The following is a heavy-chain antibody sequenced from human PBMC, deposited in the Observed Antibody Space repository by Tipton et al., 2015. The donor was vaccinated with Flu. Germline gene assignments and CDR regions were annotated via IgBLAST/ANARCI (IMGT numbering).Heavy chain of an antibody. D-gene: IGHD2-2*01. J-gene: IGHJ5*01. CDR1: GGSMSQYY. CDR2: IDYTGNP. CDR3: ARQIPAATKGRFDS. Sequence: TLSLTCTISGGSMSQYYWCWTRQCPGKGMEWIGYIDYTGNPNYNPSLRSRVTISVNTSKNQVTLKLTAVTAADTARDYCARQIPAATKGRFDSWGQGILVTVSS. V-gene: IGHV4-59*01.